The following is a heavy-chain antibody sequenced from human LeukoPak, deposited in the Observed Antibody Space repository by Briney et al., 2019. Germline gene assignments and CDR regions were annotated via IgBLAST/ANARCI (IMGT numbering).Heavy chain of an antibody. D-gene: IGHD3-3*01. J-gene: IGHJ4*02. CDR3: AKGETITIFGVVMY. V-gene: IGHV3-9*01. CDR1: GFTFDDYA. Sequence: GRSLRLSCAASGFTFDDYAMHWVRQAPGKGLEWVSGISWNSGSIGYADSVKGRFTISRDNAKNSLYLQMNSLRAEDTALYYCAKGETITIFGVVMYWGQGTLVTVSS. CDR2: ISWNSGSI.